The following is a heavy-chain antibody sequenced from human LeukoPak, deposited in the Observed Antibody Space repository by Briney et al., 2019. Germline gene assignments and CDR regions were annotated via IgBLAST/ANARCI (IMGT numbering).Heavy chain of an antibody. V-gene: IGHV1-18*01. CDR1: GYTFTSYG. CDR2: ISAYNGNT. CDR3: ARATHVLLRFGELANPFDY. J-gene: IGHJ4*02. Sequence: ASVKVSCKASGYTFTSYGISWVRQAPGQGLEWMGWISAYNGNTNYAQKLQGRVTMTTDTSTSTAYMELRSLRSDDTAVYYCARATHVLLRFGELANPFDYWGQGTLVTVSS. D-gene: IGHD3-10*01.